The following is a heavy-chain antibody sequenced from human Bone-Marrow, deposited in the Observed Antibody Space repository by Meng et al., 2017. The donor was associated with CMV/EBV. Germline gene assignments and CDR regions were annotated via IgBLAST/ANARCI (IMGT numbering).Heavy chain of an antibody. Sequence: GAYLKISCAASGFTFYDYWMTWVRQAPGKGLQWVANIKEDGSDKYCVDSLKGRLTISRDNANDSLHLQRNSLTAEDTAVYYCARGGREGTGDFWGQGPLVTVSS. V-gene: IGHV3-7*01. J-gene: IGHJ4*02. D-gene: IGHD1/OR15-1a*01. CDR3: ARGGREGTGDF. CDR1: GFTFYDYW. CDR2: IKEDGSDK.